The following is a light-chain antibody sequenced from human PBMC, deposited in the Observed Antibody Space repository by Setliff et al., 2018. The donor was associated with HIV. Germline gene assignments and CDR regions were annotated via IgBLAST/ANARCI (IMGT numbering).Light chain of an antibody. CDR3: SSYTGTSTLV. CDR1: SSDVGGYNY. J-gene: IGLJ1*01. CDR2: EVS. V-gene: IGLV2-14*01. Sequence: QSALAQPASVSGSPGQSITISCTGTSSDVGGYNYVSWYQQHPGKAPKLIIYEVSNRPSGVSNRFSGSKSGNTASLTIPGLQAEDEAGYYCSSYTGTSTLVFGTGTKVTV.